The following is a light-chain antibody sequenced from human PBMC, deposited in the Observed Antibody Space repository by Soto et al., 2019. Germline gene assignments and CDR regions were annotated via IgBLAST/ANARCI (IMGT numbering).Light chain of an antibody. J-gene: IGKJ2*01. CDR2: AAS. Sequence: DIQMTQSPSSLSASVGDRVTITCRASQSISSYLNWYQQKPGKAPKLLIYAASSLQSGVPSRFSGSGSGTDFTLTISSLQPEDFATDYHQQSYSTPRTFGQGTKLEIK. V-gene: IGKV1-39*01. CDR3: QQSYSTPRT. CDR1: QSISSY.